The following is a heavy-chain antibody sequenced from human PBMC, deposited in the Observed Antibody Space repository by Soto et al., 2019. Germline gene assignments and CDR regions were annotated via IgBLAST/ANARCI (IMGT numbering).Heavy chain of an antibody. D-gene: IGHD6-13*01. V-gene: IGHV3-73*01. Sequence: EVQMVESGGGVVQPGGSLKLSCAASGFTFSDSTVHWVRQASGKGLEWVGRIRSKADSYATAYAASVKGRFTISRDDSQNTAYLQMSSLKNEDTAVYYCTGRQLENWGQGTLVTVSS. CDR1: GFTFSDST. J-gene: IGHJ4*02. CDR2: IRSKADSYAT. CDR3: TGRQLEN.